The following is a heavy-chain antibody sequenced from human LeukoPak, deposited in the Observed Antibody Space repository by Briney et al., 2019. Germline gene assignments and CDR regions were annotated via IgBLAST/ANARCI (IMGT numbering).Heavy chain of an antibody. CDR1: GFTVSSNY. J-gene: IGHJ6*03. CDR3: AGLRRAYYYYMDV. CDR2: IYSGGST. Sequence: PGGSLRLSCAASGFTVSSNYMSWVRQAPGKGLEWVSVIYSGGSTYYADSVKGRFTISRDNAKNSLYLQMNSLRAEDTAVYFCAGLRRAYYYYMDVWGKGTTVTISS. V-gene: IGHV3-53*01.